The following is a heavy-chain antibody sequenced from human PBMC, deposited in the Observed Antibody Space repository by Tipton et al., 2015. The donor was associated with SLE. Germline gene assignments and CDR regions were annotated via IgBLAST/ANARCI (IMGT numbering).Heavy chain of an antibody. CDR2: IRYDGSNR. D-gene: IGHD6-13*01. V-gene: IGHV3-30*02. Sequence: GSLRLSCEASGFSFNSYGMHWVRQAPGKGLEWVAFIRYDGSNRYYADSVKGRFTISRDNSKDTLYLQMDSLRVEDTAVYYCAKGSPGYSSSWWGFDYWGQGTLVTVSS. CDR3: AKGSPGYSSSWWGFDY. CDR1: GFSFNSYG. J-gene: IGHJ4*02.